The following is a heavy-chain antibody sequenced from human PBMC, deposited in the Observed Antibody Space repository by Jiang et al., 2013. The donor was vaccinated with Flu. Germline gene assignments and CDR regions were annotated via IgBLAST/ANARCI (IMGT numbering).Heavy chain of an antibody. CDR1: GFTFSSYE. J-gene: IGHJ4*02. CDR2: ISSSGSTI. V-gene: IGHV3-48*03. CDR3: ARDFRPQYYYDRGRVDYFDY. Sequence: LLESGGGLVQPGGSLRLSCAASGFTFSSYEMNWVRQAPGKGLEWVSYISSSGSTIYYADSVKGRFTISRDNAKNSLYLQMNSLRAEDTAVYYCARDFRPQYYYDRGRVDYFDYWGQGTLVTVSS. D-gene: IGHD3-22*01.